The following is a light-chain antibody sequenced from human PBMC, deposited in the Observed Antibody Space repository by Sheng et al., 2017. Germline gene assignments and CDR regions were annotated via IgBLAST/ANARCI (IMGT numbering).Light chain of an antibody. CDR3: QQYNNWPSTWT. CDR1: QSVGGD. CDR2: DAS. Sequence: ETVMTQSPATLSVSPGERVTLSCRASQSVGGDLAWYQQTPGQAPRLLIYDASTRATGIPARFSGSGSGTEFTLTISSLQSEDFAVYYCQQYNNWPSTWTFGQGTKVEIK. V-gene: IGKV3-15*01. J-gene: IGKJ1*01.